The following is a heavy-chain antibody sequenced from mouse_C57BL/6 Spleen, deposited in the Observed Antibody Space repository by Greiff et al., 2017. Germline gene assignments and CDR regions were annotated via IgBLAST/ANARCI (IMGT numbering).Heavy chain of an antibody. Sequence: EVKLEESGEGLVKPGGSLKLSCAASGFTFSSYAMSWVRQTPEKRLEWVAYISSGGDYTYYADTVKGRFTISRDNARNTLYLQMSSLKSEDTAMYYCTREYYGSSSQWYFDVWGTGTTVTVSS. V-gene: IGHV5-9-1*02. CDR1: GFTFSSYA. CDR2: ISSGGDYT. J-gene: IGHJ1*03. CDR3: TREYYGSSSQWYFDV. D-gene: IGHD1-1*01.